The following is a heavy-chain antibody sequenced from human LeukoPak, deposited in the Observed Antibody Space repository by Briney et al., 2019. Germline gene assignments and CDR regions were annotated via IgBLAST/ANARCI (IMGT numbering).Heavy chain of an antibody. V-gene: IGHV4-4*07. CDR2: IYPRGST. CDR3: AKSNGYGLVDI. Sequence: SETLSLTCTVSGGSISSYYWSWIRQPAGKGLEWIGRIYPRGSTNYNPSLKSRVTMSLDTSKNQFSLKLSSVTAADTAVYYCAKSNGYGLVDIWGQGTMVTVSS. CDR1: GGSISSYY. D-gene: IGHD3-10*01. J-gene: IGHJ3*02.